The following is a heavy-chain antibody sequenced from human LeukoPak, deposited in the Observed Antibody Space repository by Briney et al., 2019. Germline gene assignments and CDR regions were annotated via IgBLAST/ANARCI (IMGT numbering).Heavy chain of an antibody. J-gene: IGHJ5*02. D-gene: IGHD1-26*01. CDR1: GGSISSSSYY. Sequence: PSETLSLTCTVSGGSISSSSYYWGWIRQPPGKGLEWIGSIYYSGSTYYNPSLKSRVTISVDTSKNQFSLKLSSVTAADTAVYYCARMPLVGATTGWFDPWGQGTLVTVSS. CDR3: ARMPLVGATTGWFDP. V-gene: IGHV4-39*01. CDR2: IYYSGST.